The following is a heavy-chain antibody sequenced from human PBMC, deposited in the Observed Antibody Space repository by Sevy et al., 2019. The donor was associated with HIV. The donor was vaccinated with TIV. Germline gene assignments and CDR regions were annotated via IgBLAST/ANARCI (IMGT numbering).Heavy chain of an antibody. CDR3: AKDRNQWGSSCDY. D-gene: IGHD6-13*01. Sequence: GGSLRLSCAASGVTFSSYGIHWVRQAPGKGLEWVAVISYDGSKKNHAESMKGRFTISRDNSKNTLYLEMNSLRAEDTAIYYCAKDRNQWGSSCDYWGQGTLVTVSS. CDR2: ISYDGSKK. V-gene: IGHV3-30*18. J-gene: IGHJ4*02. CDR1: GVTFSSYG.